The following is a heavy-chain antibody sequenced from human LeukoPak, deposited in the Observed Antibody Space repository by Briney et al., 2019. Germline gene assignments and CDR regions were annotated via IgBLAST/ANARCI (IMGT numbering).Heavy chain of an antibody. D-gene: IGHD3-22*01. Sequence: GRSLRLSCTASGFTFGNHAMSWVRQAPGKGLEWVGFIRSKAYGGRPDYAASVQGRFTITRDDSESTAYLQMNSLKTEDTGVYYCTRVNYYDSSSFYYGYFDYWGQGTLVTVSS. CDR1: GFTFGNHA. V-gene: IGHV3-49*04. J-gene: IGHJ4*02. CDR2: IRSKAYGGRP. CDR3: TRVNYYDSSSFYYGYFDY.